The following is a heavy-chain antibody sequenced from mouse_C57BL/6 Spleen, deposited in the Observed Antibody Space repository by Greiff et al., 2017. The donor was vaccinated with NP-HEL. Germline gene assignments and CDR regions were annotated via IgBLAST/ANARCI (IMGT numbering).Heavy chain of an antibody. CDR2: INPSSGYT. CDR1: GYTFTSYT. V-gene: IGHV1-4*01. J-gene: IGHJ2*01. D-gene: IGHD3-2*02. Sequence: VKLQESGAELARPGASVKMSCKASGYTFTSYTMHWVKQRPGQGLEWIGYINPSSGYTKYNQKFKDKATLTADKSSSTAYMQLSSLTSEDSAVYYCARGDGTAQATSDYWGQGTTLTVSS. CDR3: ARGDGTAQATSDY.